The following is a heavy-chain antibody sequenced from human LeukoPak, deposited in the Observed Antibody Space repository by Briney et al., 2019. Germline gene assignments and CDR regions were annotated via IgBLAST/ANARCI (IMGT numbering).Heavy chain of an antibody. CDR2: ISWNSGSI. CDR1: GFTFDDYA. Sequence: PGRSLRLSCAASGFTFDDYAMHWVRQAPGKGLEWVSCISWNSGSIGYADSVKGRFTISRDNAKNSLYLQMNSLRAEDTALYYCAKDKWLRSRYYYYGMDVWGQGTTVTVSS. V-gene: IGHV3-9*01. J-gene: IGHJ6*02. D-gene: IGHD5-12*01. CDR3: AKDKWLRSRYYYYGMDV.